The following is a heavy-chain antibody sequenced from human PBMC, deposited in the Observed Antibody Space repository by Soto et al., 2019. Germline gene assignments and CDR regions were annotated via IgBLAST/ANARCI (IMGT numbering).Heavy chain of an antibody. Sequence: ALETLSLTCTVSGGSGSSGSYYLSWIRQPPGKGLEWIGYIYYSGSTNYNPSLKSRVTISVDTSKNQFSLKLSSVTAADTAVYYCVRDRKSDFWSGYFDYGMDVWGQGTTVTVS. CDR1: GGSGSSGSYY. CDR2: IYYSGST. J-gene: IGHJ6*02. CDR3: VRDRKSDFWSGYFDYGMDV. D-gene: IGHD3-3*01. V-gene: IGHV4-61*01.